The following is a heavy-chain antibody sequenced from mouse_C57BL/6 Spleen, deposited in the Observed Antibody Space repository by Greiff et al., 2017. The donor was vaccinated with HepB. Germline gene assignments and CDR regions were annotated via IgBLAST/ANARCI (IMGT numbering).Heavy chain of an antibody. J-gene: IGHJ4*01. D-gene: IGHD1-1*01. CDR1: GYTFTDYE. CDR3: TRSHYGSSSVYAMDY. Sequence: VKLMESGAELVRPGASVTLSCKASGYTFTDYEMHWVKQTPVHGLEWIGAIDPETGGTAYNQKFKGKAILTADKSSSTAYMELRSLTSEDSAVYYCTRSHYGSSSVYAMDYWGQGTSVTVSS. V-gene: IGHV1-15*01. CDR2: IDPETGGT.